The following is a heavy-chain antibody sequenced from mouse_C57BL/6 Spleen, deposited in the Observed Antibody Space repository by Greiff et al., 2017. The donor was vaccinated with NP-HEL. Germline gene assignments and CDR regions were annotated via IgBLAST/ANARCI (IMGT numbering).Heavy chain of an antibody. D-gene: IGHD2-3*01. CDR3: ARGGYDGYYGDY. V-gene: IGHV1-80*01. J-gene: IGHJ2*01. Sequence: LMESGASVKISCKASGYAFSSYWMNWVKQRPGKGLEWIGQIYPGDGDTNYNGKFKGKATLTADKSSSTAYMQLSSLTSEGSAVYFCARGGYDGYYGDYWGQGTTLTVSS. CDR2: IYPGDGDT. CDR1: GYAFSSYW.